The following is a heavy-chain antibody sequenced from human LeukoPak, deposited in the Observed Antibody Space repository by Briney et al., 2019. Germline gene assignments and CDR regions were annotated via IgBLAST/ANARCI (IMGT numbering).Heavy chain of an antibody. CDR3: AGLGIAARQNWFDP. V-gene: IGHV4-59*08. J-gene: IGHJ5*02. Sequence: PSETLSLTCTVSGGSISSYYWSWIRQPPGKGLEWIGYIYYSGSTNYNPSLKSRVTISVDTSKNQFSLKQSTVTAADTAVYYCAGLGIAARQNWFDPWGQGTLVTVSS. CDR2: IYYSGST. CDR1: GGSISSYY. D-gene: IGHD6-6*01.